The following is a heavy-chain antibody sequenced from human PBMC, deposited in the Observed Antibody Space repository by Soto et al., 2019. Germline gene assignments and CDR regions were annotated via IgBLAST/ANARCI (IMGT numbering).Heavy chain of an antibody. CDR1: GFTFSSYA. CDR2: ISYDGSNK. CDR3: ARDRGIFGVVNWFDP. D-gene: IGHD3-3*01. J-gene: IGHJ5*02. V-gene: IGHV3-30-3*01. Sequence: LRLSCAASGFTFSSYAMHWVRQAPGKGLEWVAVISYDGSNKYYADSVKGRFTISRDNSKNTLYLQMNSLRAEDTAVYYCARDRGIFGVVNWFDPWGQGTLVTVSS.